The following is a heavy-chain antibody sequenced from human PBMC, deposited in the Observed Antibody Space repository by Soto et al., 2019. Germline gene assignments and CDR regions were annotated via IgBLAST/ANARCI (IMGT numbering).Heavy chain of an antibody. Sequence: SVKVSCKASGGTFSSYATSWVRQAPGQGLEWMGGIIPIFGAPTYAQNFQGRVTITADESTSTAYLELRSLRSEDTAVYYCARGGRNYYGPGRYYNLPPFMDVWGQGTTVTASS. V-gene: IGHV1-69*13. CDR2: IIPIFGAP. CDR1: GGTFSSYA. CDR3: ARGGRNYYGPGRYYNLPPFMDV. D-gene: IGHD3-10*01. J-gene: IGHJ6*02.